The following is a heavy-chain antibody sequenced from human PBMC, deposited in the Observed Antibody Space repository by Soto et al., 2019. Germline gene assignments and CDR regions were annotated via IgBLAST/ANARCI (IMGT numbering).Heavy chain of an antibody. CDR3: ATYFAGGGGRGY. V-gene: IGHV4-59*08. CDR2: IDYSGGP. D-gene: IGHD3-16*01. CDR1: GGSIRSDY. Sequence: PSETLSLTCTVSGGSIRSDYWSWIRQPPGKGLEWIGHIDYSGGPKYSPSLKSRVTISMDTSKNQLSLRLDSVTAADTAVYFCATYFAGGGGRGYWGQGTQVTVSS. J-gene: IGHJ4*02.